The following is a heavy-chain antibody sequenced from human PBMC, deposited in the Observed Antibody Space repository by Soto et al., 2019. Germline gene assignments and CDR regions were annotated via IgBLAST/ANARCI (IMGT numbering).Heavy chain of an antibody. J-gene: IGHJ6*02. CDR1: GYSFTSYW. Sequence: GESLKISCDGSGYSFTSYWINWVRQMPGKGLEWMGIIYPGDSDTRYSPSFQGQVTISADKSISTAYLQWRSLKASDTAMYYCARHHGSPGSYFGMDVWGQRTTVTFSS. CDR2: IYPGDSDT. D-gene: IGHD6-13*01. V-gene: IGHV5-51*01. CDR3: ARHHGSPGSYFGMDV.